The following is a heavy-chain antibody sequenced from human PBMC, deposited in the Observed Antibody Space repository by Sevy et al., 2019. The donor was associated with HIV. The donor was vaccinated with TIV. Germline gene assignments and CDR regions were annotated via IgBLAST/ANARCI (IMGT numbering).Heavy chain of an antibody. Sequence: GSLRLSCAASGFTFSGSAMHWVRQASGKGLEWVGRIRRKANSYATAYAASVKGRFTISRDDSKNTAYLQMNSLKTEDTAVYYCTRQGDIVLVPAAIRGAFDIWGQGTMVTVSS. CDR1: GFTFSGSA. CDR2: IRRKANSYAT. J-gene: IGHJ3*02. CDR3: TRQGDIVLVPAAIRGAFDI. V-gene: IGHV3-73*01. D-gene: IGHD2-2*01.